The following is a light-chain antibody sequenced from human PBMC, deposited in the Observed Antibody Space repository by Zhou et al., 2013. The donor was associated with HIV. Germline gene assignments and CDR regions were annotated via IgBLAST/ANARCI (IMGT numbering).Light chain of an antibody. J-gene: IGKJ1*01. CDR2: KAS. CDR1: QRISSW. Sequence: DIQMTQSPSTLSASVGDRVTITCRASQRISSWLAWYQQKPGRAPKLLIYKASTLESGVPSRFSGSGSGTDFTLTINSLQTDDFATYYCQHYNNFSGTFGQGTKVEIK. V-gene: IGKV1-5*03. CDR3: QHYNNFSGT.